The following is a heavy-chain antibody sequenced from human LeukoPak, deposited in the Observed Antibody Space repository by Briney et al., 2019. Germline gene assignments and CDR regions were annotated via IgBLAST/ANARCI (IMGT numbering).Heavy chain of an antibody. J-gene: IGHJ4*02. CDR2: FDPEDGET. D-gene: IGHD7-27*01. Sequence: ASVKVSCKVSGYTLTELSMHWVRQAPGKGLEWMGGFDPEDGETIYAQKFQGRVTMTEDTSTDTAYMELSSLRSEDTAVYYCATATKLYTVPNWGVGYWGQGTLVTVSS. CDR1: GYTLTELS. V-gene: IGHV1-24*01. CDR3: ATATKLYTVPNWGVGY.